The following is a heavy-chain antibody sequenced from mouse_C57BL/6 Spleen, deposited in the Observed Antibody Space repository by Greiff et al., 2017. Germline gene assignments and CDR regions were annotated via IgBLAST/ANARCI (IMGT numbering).Heavy chain of an antibody. V-gene: IGHV2-5*01. Sequence: VQLQQSGPGLVQPSQSLSITCTVSGFSLTSYGVHWVRQSPGKGLEWLGVIWRGGSTDYNAAFMSRLSITKDNSKSQVFFKMNSLQADDTAIYYCAKNRGTTDYAMDYWGQGTSVTVSS. CDR3: AKNRGTTDYAMDY. CDR1: GFSLTSYG. D-gene: IGHD1-1*01. CDR2: IWRGGST. J-gene: IGHJ4*01.